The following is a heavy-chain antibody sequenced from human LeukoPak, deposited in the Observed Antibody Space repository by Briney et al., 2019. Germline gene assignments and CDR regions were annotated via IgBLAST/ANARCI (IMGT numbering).Heavy chain of an antibody. CDR2: ISSNGGST. CDR3: STIVPDVVATLTFAY. CDR1: GFTFSSNA. V-gene: IGHV3-64*01. J-gene: IGHJ4*02. D-gene: IGHD2-21*01. Sequence: GGSLRLSCVASGFTFSSNAMYWVRQAPGKGLEYVSAISSNGGSTYYANSVKGRFTISRDNSRNTLFLQMGSLRAEDMAVYFCSTIVPDVVATLTFAYWGQGALVTVSS.